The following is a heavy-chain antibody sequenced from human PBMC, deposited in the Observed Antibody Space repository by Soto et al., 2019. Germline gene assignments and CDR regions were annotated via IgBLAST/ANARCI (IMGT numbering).Heavy chain of an antibody. Sequence: GGSLRLSCAASGFTFSGYAMSWVRQAPGKGLEWVSAISGSGGSTYYADSVKGRFTISRDNSKNTLYLQMNSLRAEDTAVYYCAKDHRWEPAPDWYFXYWGQGTLVXVSS. J-gene: IGHJ4*02. V-gene: IGHV3-23*01. CDR2: ISGSGGST. D-gene: IGHD1-26*01. CDR3: AKDHRWEPAPDWYFXY. CDR1: GFTFSGYA.